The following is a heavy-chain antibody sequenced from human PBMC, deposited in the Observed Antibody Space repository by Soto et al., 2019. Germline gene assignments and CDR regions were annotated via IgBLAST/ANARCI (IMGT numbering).Heavy chain of an antibody. D-gene: IGHD6-13*01. CDR3: VRRHMSATGIDWFDP. Sequence: ASVKVSCKASGYTFTSYGIHWVRQAPGQRLEWMGRINAANGDTKYSPKFQGRVTITRDTSASTAYMELSSLRSEDTAVYYCVRRHMSATGIDWFDPCGQGTLVTVAS. J-gene: IGHJ5*02. V-gene: IGHV1-3*01. CDR1: GYTFTSYG. CDR2: INAANGDT.